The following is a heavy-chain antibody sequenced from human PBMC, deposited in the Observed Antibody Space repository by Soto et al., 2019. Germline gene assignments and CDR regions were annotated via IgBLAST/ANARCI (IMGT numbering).Heavy chain of an antibody. Sequence: GGSLRLSCAASGFTFSSYSMNWVRQAPGKGLEWVSYISSSSSTIYYADSVKGRFTISRDNAKNSLYLQMNSLRAEDTAVYYCARDIAVAGGVFDYWGQGTLVTVSS. CDR3: ARDIAVAGGVFDY. CDR1: GFTFSSYS. V-gene: IGHV3-48*01. D-gene: IGHD6-19*01. CDR2: ISSSSSTI. J-gene: IGHJ4*02.